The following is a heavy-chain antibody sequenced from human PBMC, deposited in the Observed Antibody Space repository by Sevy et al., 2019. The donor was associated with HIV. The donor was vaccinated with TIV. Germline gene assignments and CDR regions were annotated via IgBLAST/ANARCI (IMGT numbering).Heavy chain of an antibody. J-gene: IGHJ4*02. CDR3: AREGCTQPHDY. D-gene: IGHD2-8*01. CDR2: FSFGCGRI. Sequence: GGPLRLSCAASGFTFAKYSMSWVRQAPGKGLEWVSTFSFGCGRINYADSVKGRFTISRDDSKNTQFLQMNSLRAEDTATYFCAREGCTQPHDYWGQGTLVTVSS. CDR1: GFTFAKYS. V-gene: IGHV3-23*01.